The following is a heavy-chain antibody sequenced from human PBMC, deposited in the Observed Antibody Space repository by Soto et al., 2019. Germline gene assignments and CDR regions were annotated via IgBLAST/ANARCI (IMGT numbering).Heavy chain of an antibody. Sequence: ESGGGLVKPGGSLRLSCAASGFTFSSYSMNWVRQAPGKGLEWVSSISSSSSYIYYADSVKGRFTISRDNAKNSLYLQMNSLRAEDTAVYYCARDGAVEMATIGNAFDIWGQGTMVTVSS. D-gene: IGHD5-12*01. V-gene: IGHV3-21*01. J-gene: IGHJ3*02. CDR3: ARDGAVEMATIGNAFDI. CDR1: GFTFSSYS. CDR2: ISSSSSYI.